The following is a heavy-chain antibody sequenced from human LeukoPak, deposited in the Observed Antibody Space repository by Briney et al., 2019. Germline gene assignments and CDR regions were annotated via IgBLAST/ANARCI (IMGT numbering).Heavy chain of an antibody. CDR2: IYTSGST. J-gene: IGHJ3*02. Sequence: PSETLSLTCSVSGGSMSSYYWSWFRQPAGKGLEWIGRIYTSGSTNYNPSLKSRVTMSVDTSKNQFSLKLSSVTAEDTAVYYCARDRGGSYYDSSGSVTNIWGQGTMVTVSS. V-gene: IGHV4-4*07. CDR3: ARDRGGSYYDSSGSVTNI. CDR1: GGSMSSYY. D-gene: IGHD3-22*01.